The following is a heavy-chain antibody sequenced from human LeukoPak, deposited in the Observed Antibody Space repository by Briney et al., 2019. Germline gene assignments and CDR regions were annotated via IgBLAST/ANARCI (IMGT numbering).Heavy chain of an antibody. Sequence: GGSLRLSCTTSGFNISDYGMHWVRQSPGKGLEWEAVIWYDGSYTYYSNAVKGRFNISRDVSKNTLYLQMNSLRVEDTALYHCARDPSGLAVRGWFGPWGPGTLVTVSS. CDR1: GFNISDYG. CDR3: ARDPSGLAVRGWFGP. D-gene: IGHD3-10*01. J-gene: IGHJ5*02. CDR2: IWYDGSYT. V-gene: IGHV3-33*01.